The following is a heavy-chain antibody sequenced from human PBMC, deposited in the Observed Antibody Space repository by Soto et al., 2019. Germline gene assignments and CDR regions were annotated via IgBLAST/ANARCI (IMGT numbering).Heavy chain of an antibody. CDR3: ARSRIAAAGLHWFDP. CDR1: GGSISSYY. Sequence: SETLSLTCTVSGGSISSYYWSWIRQPPGKGLEWIGYIYYSGSTNYNPSLKSRVTISVDTSKNQFSLKLSSVTAADTAVYYCARSRIAAAGLHWFDPWGQGTLVTVS. CDR2: IYYSGST. D-gene: IGHD6-13*01. J-gene: IGHJ5*02. V-gene: IGHV4-59*01.